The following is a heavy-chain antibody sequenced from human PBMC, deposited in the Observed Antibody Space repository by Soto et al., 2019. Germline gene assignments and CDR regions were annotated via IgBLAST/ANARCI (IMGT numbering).Heavy chain of an antibody. CDR3: ARGGVSTRTFDY. Sequence: GESLKISCKGSGYNFAGYWIAWVRQMPGKGLELMGIIYPSDSDTRYRPSFQGQVTISADTSISSAYLQWSSLRASDTAMYYCARGGVSTRTFDYGGQGTPVTVAS. CDR2: IYPSDSDT. J-gene: IGHJ4*02. D-gene: IGHD3-3*01. CDR1: GYNFAGYW. V-gene: IGHV5-51*01.